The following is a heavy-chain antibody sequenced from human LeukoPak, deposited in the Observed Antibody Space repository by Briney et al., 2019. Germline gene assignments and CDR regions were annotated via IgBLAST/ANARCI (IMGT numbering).Heavy chain of an antibody. V-gene: IGHV3-23*01. D-gene: IGHD3-22*01. Sequence: GGSLRLSCAASGFTFSDYFMNWVRQAPGKGLEWVSAISGSGGSTYYADSVKGRFTISRDNSKNTLYLQMNSLRAEDTAVYYCAKGRSGYYTWGQGTLVTVSS. CDR1: GFTFSDYF. CDR3: AKGRSGYYT. CDR2: ISGSGGST. J-gene: IGHJ4*02.